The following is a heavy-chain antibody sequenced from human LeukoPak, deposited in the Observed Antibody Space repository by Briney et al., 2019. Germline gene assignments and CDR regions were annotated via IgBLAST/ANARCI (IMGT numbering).Heavy chain of an antibody. CDR1: GGSFSDFY. J-gene: IGHJ4*02. Sequence: SETLSLTCAVYGGSFSDFYWRWIRQPPGEGLEWVGEISHSGDTNYNPSLKSRVTISVDTSKNQFSLNLSSVTAADTAVYYCARGSNSVDYWGQGTLVTVSS. CDR3: ARGSNSVDY. CDR2: ISHSGDT. D-gene: IGHD4-23*01. V-gene: IGHV4-34*01.